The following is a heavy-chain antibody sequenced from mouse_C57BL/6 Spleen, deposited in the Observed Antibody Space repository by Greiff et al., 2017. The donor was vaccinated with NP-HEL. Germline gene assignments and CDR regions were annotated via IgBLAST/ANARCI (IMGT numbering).Heavy chain of an antibody. CDR1: GYTFTSYW. CDR3: ARGGGSSSPWFAY. V-gene: IGHV1-55*01. Sequence: VQLQQPGAELVKPGASVKMSCKASGYTFTSYWITWVKQRPGQGLEWIGDIYPGSGSTNYNEKFKSKATLTVDTSSSTAYMQLSSLTSEDSAVYYCARGGGSSSPWFAYWGQGTLVTVSA. J-gene: IGHJ3*01. D-gene: IGHD1-1*01. CDR2: IYPGSGST.